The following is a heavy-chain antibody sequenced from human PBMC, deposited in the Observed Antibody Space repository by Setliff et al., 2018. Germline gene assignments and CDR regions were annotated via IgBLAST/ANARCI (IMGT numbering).Heavy chain of an antibody. CDR1: GGSISPYF. CDR3: ARDRTAYSYGLDV. J-gene: IGHJ6*02. Sequence: SETLSLTCTVSGGSISPYFWSWIRQSPGKGLEWIGYIYHNGNTNFNPSLKTRVTMSVDTSKNQFALNLRSVTAADSAVYYCARDRTAYSYGLDVWGQGTTVPVSS. CDR2: IYHNGNT. D-gene: IGHD5-18*01. V-gene: IGHV4-59*01.